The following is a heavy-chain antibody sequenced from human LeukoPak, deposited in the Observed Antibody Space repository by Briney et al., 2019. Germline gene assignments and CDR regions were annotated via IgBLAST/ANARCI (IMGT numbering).Heavy chain of an antibody. V-gene: IGHV4-59*08. CDR3: ARHGRFGELLSYEDDAFDI. J-gene: IGHJ3*02. D-gene: IGHD3-10*01. Sequence: SETLSLTCTVSGGSISSYYWSWIRQPPGKGVEWIGYIYYSGSTNYNPSLKSRVTISVDTSKNQFSLKLSSVTAADTAVYYCARHGRFGELLSYEDDAFDIWGQGTMVTVSS. CDR2: IYYSGST. CDR1: GGSISSYY.